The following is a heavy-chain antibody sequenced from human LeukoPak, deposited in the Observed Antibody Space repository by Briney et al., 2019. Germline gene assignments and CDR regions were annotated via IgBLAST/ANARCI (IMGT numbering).Heavy chain of an antibody. CDR3: ASPTQTTGEDAFDI. Sequence: PGGSLRLSCAASGFTFSSYAMSWVRQAPGKGLEWVANIKQDGSEKYYVDSVKGRFTISRDNAKNSLYLQMNSLRAEDTAVYYCASPTQTTGEDAFDIWGQGTMVTVSS. CDR2: IKQDGSEK. D-gene: IGHD4-17*01. V-gene: IGHV3-7*01. J-gene: IGHJ3*02. CDR1: GFTFSSYA.